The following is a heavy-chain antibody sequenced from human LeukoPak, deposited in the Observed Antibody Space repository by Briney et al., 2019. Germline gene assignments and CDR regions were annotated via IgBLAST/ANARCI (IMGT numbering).Heavy chain of an antibody. CDR2: IYTSGST. D-gene: IGHD3-10*01. J-gene: IGHJ5*02. CDR1: GYSISSSYY. V-gene: IGHV4-4*07. Sequence: PSETLSLTCTVSGYSISSSYYWSWIRQPAGKGLEWIGRIYTSGSTNYNPSLKSRVTMSVDTSKNQFSLKLSSVTAADTAVYYCARGQGAGDWFDPWGQGTLVTVSS. CDR3: ARGQGAGDWFDP.